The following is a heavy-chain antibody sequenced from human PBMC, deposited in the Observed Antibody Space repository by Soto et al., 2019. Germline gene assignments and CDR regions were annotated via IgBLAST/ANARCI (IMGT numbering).Heavy chain of an antibody. CDR2: ISGSGDST. J-gene: IGHJ4*02. V-gene: IGHV3-23*01. CDR3: SKRGSGSYYID. CDR1: GFTFSSYA. Sequence: EVQLLESGGGLVQPGGSLRLSCAASGFTFSSYAMSWVRQAPGKGLEWVSAISGSGDSTYYADSVKGRFTISRDNSKNTLYLQMNSLRAEDTAVYYCSKRGSGSYYIDWGQGTLVTVSS. D-gene: IGHD1-26*01.